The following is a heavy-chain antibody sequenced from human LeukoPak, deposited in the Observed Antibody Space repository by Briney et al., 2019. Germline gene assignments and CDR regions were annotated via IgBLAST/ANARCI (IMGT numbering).Heavy chain of an antibody. CDR3: VKDNLGGFYYDSSGTLDY. CDR1: GFTVSSNY. D-gene: IGHD3-22*01. CDR2: ISSNGAST. V-gene: IGHV3-64D*09. Sequence: GGSLRLSCAASGFTVSSNYMSWVRQAPGRGLEYVTTISSNGASTYYADSVKGRFTISRDNSKNTLYLQMSSLRTEDTAVYYCVKDNLGGFYYDSSGTLDYWGQGTLVTVSS. J-gene: IGHJ4*02.